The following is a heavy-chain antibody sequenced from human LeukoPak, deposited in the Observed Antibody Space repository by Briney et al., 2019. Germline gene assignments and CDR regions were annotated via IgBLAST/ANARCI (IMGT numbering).Heavy chain of an antibody. CDR3: ARGSELDYFDY. CDR1: GYTFTIYY. J-gene: IGHJ4*02. D-gene: IGHD1-26*01. CDR2: INPRGGSR. Sequence: ASVTVSFTASGYTFTIYYMHWVRLAPGQGREWMGIINPRGGSRTYAQKFQGRVTMTRDTSTSTVYMDLSSLRSEDTAVFYCARGSELDYFDYWGQGTLVTVS. V-gene: IGHV1-46*01.